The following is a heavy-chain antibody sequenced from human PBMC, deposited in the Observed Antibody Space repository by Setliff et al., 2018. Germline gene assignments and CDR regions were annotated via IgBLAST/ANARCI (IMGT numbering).Heavy chain of an antibody. D-gene: IGHD5-18*01. CDR3: AREGVDTRSSTDYRYYMDV. CDR2: TIPMFGST. J-gene: IGHJ6*03. CDR1: GYTFNNYF. V-gene: IGHV1-69*05. Sequence: AASVKVSCKASGYTFNNYFLHWVRQAPGQGLEWLGGTIPMFGSTNYAQKFQGRVTIMTDESTSTAYMELSSLRFEDTAVYYCAREGVDTRSSTDYRYYMDVWGKGTTVTVSS.